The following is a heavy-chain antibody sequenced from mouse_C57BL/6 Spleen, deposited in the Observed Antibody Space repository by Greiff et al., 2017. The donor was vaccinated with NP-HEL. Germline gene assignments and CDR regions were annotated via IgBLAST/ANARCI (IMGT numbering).Heavy chain of an antibody. CDR1: GYTFTSYW. CDR3: ARLDDYGGRPLDY. CDR2: IDPSDSYT. V-gene: IGHV1-50*01. J-gene: IGHJ2*01. Sequence: QVQLQQPGAELVKPGASVKLSCKASGYTFTSYWMQWVKQRPGQGLEWIGEIDPSDSYTNYNQKFKGKATLTVDTSSSTAYMQLSSLTSEDSAVYYCARLDDYGGRPLDYWGQGTTLTVSS. D-gene: IGHD2-4*01.